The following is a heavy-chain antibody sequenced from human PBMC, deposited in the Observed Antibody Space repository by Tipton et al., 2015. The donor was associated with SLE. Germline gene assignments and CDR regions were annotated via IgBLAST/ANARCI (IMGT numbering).Heavy chain of an antibody. CDR1: GGSISSHY. D-gene: IGHD6-13*01. Sequence: LSLTCTVSGGSISSHYWSWIRQPPWKGLDWIGYIYYSGITNYNPSLKSRVTISVDTSKNQFSLKLSSVTAADTAVFYCARDRIAADGTWFDPWGPGTLVSVSS. J-gene: IGHJ5*02. CDR2: IYYSGIT. V-gene: IGHV4-59*11. CDR3: ARDRIAADGTWFDP.